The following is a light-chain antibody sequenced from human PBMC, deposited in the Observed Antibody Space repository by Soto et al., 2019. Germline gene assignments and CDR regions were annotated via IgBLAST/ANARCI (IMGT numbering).Light chain of an antibody. CDR1: SPNIGSNA. CDR3: ATWDDSLNGPV. V-gene: IGLV1-44*01. J-gene: IGLJ2*01. Sequence: QSVLTQPPSVSGAPGETVTISCSGSSPNIGSNAVNWYQQVPAPAPKLLIYSNDQRPSGVPDRFSASKSGTSASLAISGLQSEDEADYSCATWDDSLNGPVFGGGTKLTVL. CDR2: SND.